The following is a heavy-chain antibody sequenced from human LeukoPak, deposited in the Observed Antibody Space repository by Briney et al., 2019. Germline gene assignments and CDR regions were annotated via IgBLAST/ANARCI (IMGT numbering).Heavy chain of an antibody. CDR1: GFTVSSNY. V-gene: IGHV3-53*01. J-gene: IGHJ3*02. D-gene: IGHD3-22*01. Sequence: PGGSLRLSCAASGFTVSSNYMSWVRQAPGKGLEWVSVIYSGGSTYYADSVKGRFTISRDNSKNTLYLQMNSLRAEDTAVYYCARARSHRVYYYDSSGQGNAFDIWGQGTMVTVSS. CDR2: IYSGGST. CDR3: ARARSHRVYYYDSSGQGNAFDI.